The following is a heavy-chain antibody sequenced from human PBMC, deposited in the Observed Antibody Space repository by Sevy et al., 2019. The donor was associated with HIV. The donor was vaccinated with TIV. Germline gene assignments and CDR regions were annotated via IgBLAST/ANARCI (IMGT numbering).Heavy chain of an antibody. CDR3: ARLNVYYYDDDGYYTTANAFDI. CDR1: GFSVSDTY. V-gene: IGHV3-53*01. J-gene: IGHJ3*02. Sequence: GGSQRLSCAASGFSVSDTYMSWVRQAPGKGLEWVSVIYSGDKTYHADSVKGRFTISRDSSKNTIYLQLNSLRTEDTAVYYCARLNVYYYDDDGYYTTANAFDIWGQGTMVTVSS. CDR2: IYSGDKT. D-gene: IGHD3-22*01.